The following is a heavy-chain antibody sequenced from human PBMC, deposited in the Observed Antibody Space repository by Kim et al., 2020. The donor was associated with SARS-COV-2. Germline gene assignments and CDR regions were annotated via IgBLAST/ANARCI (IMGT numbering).Heavy chain of an antibody. CDR3: ARVGWGVQNHFDY. D-gene: IGHD1-26*01. CDR1: GGSISSGSYY. V-gene: IGHV4-61*02. CDR2: IYTSGST. Sequence: SETLSLTCTVSGGSISSGSYYWSWIRQPAGKGLEWIGRIYTSGSTNYNPSLKSRVTISVDTSKNQFSLKLSSVTAADTAVYYCARVGWGVQNHFDYWGQGTLVTVSS. J-gene: IGHJ4*02.